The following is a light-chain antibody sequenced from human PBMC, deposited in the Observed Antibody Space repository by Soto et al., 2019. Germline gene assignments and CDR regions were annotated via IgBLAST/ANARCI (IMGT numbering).Light chain of an antibody. V-gene: IGKV1-5*01. J-gene: IGKJ3*01. CDR2: DAS. Sequence: DIHMTHSPSTLSASVGDRVTITCRASQSISSWLAWYQQKPGKAPKLLIYDASSLESGVPSRFSGSGSGTEFTLTISSLQPDDFATYYCQQYNSYSGFGPGTKVDIK. CDR1: QSISSW. CDR3: QQYNSYSG.